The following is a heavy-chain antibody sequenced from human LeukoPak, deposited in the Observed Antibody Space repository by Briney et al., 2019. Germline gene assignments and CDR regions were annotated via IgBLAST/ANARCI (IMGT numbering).Heavy chain of an antibody. V-gene: IGHV3-21*01. D-gene: IGHD7-27*01. Sequence: GGSLRLSCAASGFTFSSYSMNWVRQAPGKGLEWVSSISSSSSYIYYADSVKGRFTISRDNAKNSLYLQMNSLRAKDTAVYYCARDRELGIKDGHWGQGTLVTVSS. CDR3: ARDRELGIKDGH. CDR1: GFTFSSYS. CDR2: ISSSSSYI. J-gene: IGHJ4*02.